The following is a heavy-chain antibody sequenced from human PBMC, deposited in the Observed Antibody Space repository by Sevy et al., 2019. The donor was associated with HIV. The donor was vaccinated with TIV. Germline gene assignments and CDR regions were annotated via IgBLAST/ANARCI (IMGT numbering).Heavy chain of an antibody. CDR1: VFTFSDYA. V-gene: IGHV3-23*01. J-gene: IGHJ4*02. D-gene: IGHD6-13*01. CDR2: LFGGGHGA. CDR3: AKMEGQLVSEYYFDY. Sequence: GGSLRLSCVASVFTFSDYARSWVRQAPGKGLEWVSSLFGGGHGANYADSVKGRFIISRDNSRNTLSLQLNSLRAEDAAVYYCAKMEGQLVSEYYFDYWGQGILVTVSS.